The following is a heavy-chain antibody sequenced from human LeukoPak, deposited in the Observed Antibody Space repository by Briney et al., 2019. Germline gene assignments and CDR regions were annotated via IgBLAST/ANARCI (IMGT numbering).Heavy chain of an antibody. Sequence: GVSLRLSCAASGFTFSSYSMNWVRQAPGKGLEWVSSISSSSSYIYYADSVKGRFTISRDNAKNSLYLQMNSLRAEDTAVYYCGMLAYCGGDCYSRYAFDIWGQGTMVTVSS. V-gene: IGHV3-21*01. CDR3: GMLAYCGGDCYSRYAFDI. CDR1: GFTFSSYS. CDR2: ISSSSSYI. D-gene: IGHD2-21*02. J-gene: IGHJ3*02.